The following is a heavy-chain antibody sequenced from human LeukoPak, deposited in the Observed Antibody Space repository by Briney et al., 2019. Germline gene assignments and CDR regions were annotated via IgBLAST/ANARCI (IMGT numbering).Heavy chain of an antibody. CDR1: GGSISSSSYY. CDR2: IYYSGST. J-gene: IGHJ4*02. D-gene: IGHD1-20*01. V-gene: IGHV4-39*07. Sequence: SETLSLTCTVSGGSISSSSYYWGWIRQPPGKGLEWIGSIYYSGSTYYNPSLKSRVTISVDTSKNQFSLKLSSVTAADTAVYYCASTRLTGYYYFDYWGQGTLVTVSS. CDR3: ASTRLTGYYYFDY.